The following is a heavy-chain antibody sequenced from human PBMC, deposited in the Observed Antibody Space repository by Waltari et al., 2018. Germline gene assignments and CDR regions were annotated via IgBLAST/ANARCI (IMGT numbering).Heavy chain of an antibody. Sequence: QLQLQESGPGLVKPSETLSLTCAVSGYSISSGYYWGWIRQPPGKGLEWIGSIYHSGSTYYNPPLKSRVTISVDTSKNQFSLKLSSVTAADTAVYYCARVVYSDDCSGGSCPYYFDYWGQGTLVTVSS. CDR1: GYSISSGYY. V-gene: IGHV4-38-2*01. D-gene: IGHD2-15*01. J-gene: IGHJ4*02. CDR2: IYHSGST. CDR3: ARVVYSDDCSGGSCPYYFDY.